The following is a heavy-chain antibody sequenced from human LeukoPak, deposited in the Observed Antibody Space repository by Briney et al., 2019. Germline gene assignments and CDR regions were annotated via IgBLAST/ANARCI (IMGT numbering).Heavy chain of an antibody. D-gene: IGHD6-19*01. CDR3: ARKAVSGSGWYPFDF. J-gene: IGHJ4*02. CDR1: GYIFTSYD. Sequence: GASVKVSCKASGYIFTSYDINWVRQATGQGLEWMRWMNPNSANTDFAQKFQGRVTLTRNTSITTAYMELSSLRSEDTAVYYCARKAVSGSGWYPFDFWGQGSLVTVSS. V-gene: IGHV1-8*01. CDR2: MNPNSANT.